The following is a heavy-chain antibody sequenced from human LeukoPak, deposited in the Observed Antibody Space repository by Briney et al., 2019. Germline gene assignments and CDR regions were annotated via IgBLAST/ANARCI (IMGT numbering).Heavy chain of an antibody. Sequence: PGGSLRLSCAASGFTFSSYAMSWVRQAPGKGLEWVSAISGSGGSTYYADSVKGRFTISRDNSKNTLYLQMNSLRAEDTAVYYCATRKYSGYDLDFDYWGQGTLVTVSS. V-gene: IGHV3-23*01. J-gene: IGHJ4*02. D-gene: IGHD5-12*01. CDR2: ISGSGGST. CDR3: ATRKYSGYDLDFDY. CDR1: GFTFSSYA.